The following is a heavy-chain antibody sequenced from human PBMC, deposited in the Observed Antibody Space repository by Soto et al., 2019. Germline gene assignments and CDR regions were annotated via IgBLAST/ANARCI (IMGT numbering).Heavy chain of an antibody. CDR3: ARDEVPAANWLDP. CDR1: GYIFINYG. J-gene: IGHJ5*02. D-gene: IGHD2-2*01. CDR2: ISGYNGNT. V-gene: IGHV1-18*01. Sequence: ASVKVSCKASGYIFINYGITWVRQAPGQGLEWMGWISGYNGNTNHAQKFQGRVTMTTDTSTSTAYMEPRSLGFDDTAVYYCARDEVPAANWLDPWGQGTLVTVSS.